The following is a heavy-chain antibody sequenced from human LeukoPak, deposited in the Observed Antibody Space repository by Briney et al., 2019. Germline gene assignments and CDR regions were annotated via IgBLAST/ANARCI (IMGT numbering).Heavy chain of an antibody. Sequence: PSETLSLTCTVSGGSISSGTNYWTWIRQPAGRGLEWIGRIYNRGGTDYNPSLKSRITISLDTSKNQFSLKLNSMTAADTAVYYCARDPRIGVAGSGNYFDYWGQGTLVTVSS. D-gene: IGHD6-19*01. CDR1: GGSISSGTNY. CDR3: ARDPRIGVAGSGNYFDY. J-gene: IGHJ4*02. V-gene: IGHV4-61*02. CDR2: IYNRGGT.